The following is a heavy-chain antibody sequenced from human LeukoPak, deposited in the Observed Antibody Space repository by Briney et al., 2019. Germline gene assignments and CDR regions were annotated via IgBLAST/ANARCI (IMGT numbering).Heavy chain of an antibody. D-gene: IGHD6-13*01. CDR2: IYYSGST. Sequence: PSETLSLTCTVSGGSISSSSYYWGWIRQPPGKGLEWIGSIYYSGSTYYNPSLKSRVTISVDTSKNQFSLKLSSVTAADTAVYYCARVAAAADTVSGMDVWGQGTTVTVSS. CDR3: ARVAAAADTVSGMDV. CDR1: GGSISSSSYY. J-gene: IGHJ6*02. V-gene: IGHV4-39*07.